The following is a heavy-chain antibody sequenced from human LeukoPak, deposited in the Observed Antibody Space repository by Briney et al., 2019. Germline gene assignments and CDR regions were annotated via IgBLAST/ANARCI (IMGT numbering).Heavy chain of an antibody. Sequence: PGGSLRLSCAASGFTFNSYWMTWVRQAPGKGLEWVASINQDGSQKYYVESLKGRFTISRDNAKNSHYLQMNSLRAEDTAVYYCARVVRGAFDIWGQGTMVTVSS. CDR2: INQDGSQK. J-gene: IGHJ3*02. V-gene: IGHV3-7*01. CDR1: GFTFNSYW. CDR3: ARVVRGAFDI.